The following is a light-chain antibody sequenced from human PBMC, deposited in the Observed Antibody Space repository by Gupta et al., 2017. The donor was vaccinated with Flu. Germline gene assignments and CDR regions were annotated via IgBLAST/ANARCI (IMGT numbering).Light chain of an antibody. CDR3: CSYAGSSTWV. CDR1: SSDVGRYDL. Sequence: QSALTQPASVSGSPGQSITIPCTGTSSDVGRYDLVSWYQQHPDKAPKLMIYEGSKRPSGVFNRFSGSKSGNTASLTISGLQAEDEADYYCCSYAGSSTWVFGGGTKVTVL. CDR2: EGS. J-gene: IGLJ3*02. V-gene: IGLV2-23*01.